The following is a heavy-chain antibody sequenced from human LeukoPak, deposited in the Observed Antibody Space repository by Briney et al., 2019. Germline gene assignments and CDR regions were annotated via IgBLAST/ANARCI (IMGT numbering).Heavy chain of an antibody. V-gene: IGHV4-38-2*02. CDR2: IHHSGST. J-gene: IGHJ4*02. CDR3: ARRAGADDY. Sequence: PSETLSLTCTVSGYSITSGYFWGWIRQPPGRGLEWIGTIHHSGSTYYNPSLKSRVTISVDTSKNQFSLKLSSVTAADTAVYYCARRAGADDYWGQGTLVTVSS. D-gene: IGHD6-19*01. CDR1: GYSITSGYF.